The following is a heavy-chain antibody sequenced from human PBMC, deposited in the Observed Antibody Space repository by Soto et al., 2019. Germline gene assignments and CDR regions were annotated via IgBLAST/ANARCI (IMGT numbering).Heavy chain of an antibody. J-gene: IGHJ4*02. CDR1: GGTLNIYA. CDR2: IIPVFGTP. D-gene: IGHD3-3*01. CDR3: ARAPYYDFWRAFSLFDY. V-gene: IGHV1-69*13. Sequence: SVKVSCKASGGTLNIYAFSWVRQAPGQGLEWMGGIIPVFGTPSYAQSFRGRVTITADESTSTIYMELGSLRSEDTAVYYCARAPYYDFWRAFSLFDYWGPETLATVFS.